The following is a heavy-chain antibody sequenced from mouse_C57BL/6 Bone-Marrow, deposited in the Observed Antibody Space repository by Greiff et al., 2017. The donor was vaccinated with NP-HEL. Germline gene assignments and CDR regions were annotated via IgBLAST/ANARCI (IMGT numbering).Heavy chain of an antibody. CDR1: GYTFTSYG. D-gene: IGHD1-1*01. CDR2: IYPRSGNT. V-gene: IGHV1-81*01. J-gene: IGHJ3*01. Sequence: VKLMESGAELARPGASVKLSCKASGYTFTSYGISWVKQRTGQGLEWIGEIYPRSGNTYYNEKFKGKATLTADKSSSTAYMELRSLTSEDSAVYFCATYGTWGQGTLVTVSA. CDR3: ATYGT.